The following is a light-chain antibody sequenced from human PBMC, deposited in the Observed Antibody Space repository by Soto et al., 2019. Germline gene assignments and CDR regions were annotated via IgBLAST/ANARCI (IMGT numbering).Light chain of an antibody. CDR3: QQCYGNPGT. CDR2: AAS. CDR1: RNIDKY. Sequence: DLPMTQSPSSLSASVGARVTISGRASRNIDKYLNWYQHKPGKAPTLLIFAASHLRSGVPTRFSGSGAGTFFTLTISSLQHEDLATYYCQQCYGNPGTFGRGTKVEL. V-gene: IGKV1-39*01. J-gene: IGKJ1*01.